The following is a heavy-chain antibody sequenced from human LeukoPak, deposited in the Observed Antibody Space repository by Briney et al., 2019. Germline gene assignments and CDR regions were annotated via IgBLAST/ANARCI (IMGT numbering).Heavy chain of an antibody. D-gene: IGHD2-2*01. J-gene: IGHJ6*03. CDR3: AREAIGYCSSTSCDYYYYYMDV. V-gene: IGHV1-18*01. CDR1: GYTITSYD. CDR2: ISAYNGNT. Sequence: ASVNVSCTASGYTITSYDISWMRQAPGQGLEWMGWISAYNGNTNYAQKLQGRVTMTTDTSTSTAYMELRSLRSDDTAVYYCAREAIGYCSSTSCDYYYYYMDVWGKGTTVTVSS.